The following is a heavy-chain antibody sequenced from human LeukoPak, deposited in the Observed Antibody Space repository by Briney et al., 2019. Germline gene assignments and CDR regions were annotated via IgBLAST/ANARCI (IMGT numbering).Heavy chain of an antibody. J-gene: IGHJ5*02. V-gene: IGHV4-31*11. D-gene: IGHD6-6*01. CDR3: ARDRGSSGAVFDP. CDR2: IYYSGST. CDR1: GGSISSGGYY. Sequence: SQTLSLTCAVSGGSISSGGYYWSWIRQPPGKGLEWIGYIYYSGSTYYNPSLKSRVTISVDTSKNQFSLKLSSVTAADTAVYYCARDRGSSGAVFDPWGQGTLVTVSS.